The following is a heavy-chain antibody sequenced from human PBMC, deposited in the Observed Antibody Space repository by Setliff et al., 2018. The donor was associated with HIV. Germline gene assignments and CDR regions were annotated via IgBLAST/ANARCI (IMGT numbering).Heavy chain of an antibody. CDR2: INLNSGVT. CDR3: AREPTGDFWSGYSSRGLDY. CDR1: GYTFTGYY. D-gene: IGHD3-3*01. V-gene: IGHV1-2*02. Sequence: ASVKVSCKASGYTFTGYYMHWVRQAPGQGLEWMGWINLNSGVTNSPQKFQGRVTMTRDTSVNTAYMELSRLTSDDTAFYYCAREPTGDFWSGYSSRGLDYWGQGTLVTVSS. J-gene: IGHJ4*02.